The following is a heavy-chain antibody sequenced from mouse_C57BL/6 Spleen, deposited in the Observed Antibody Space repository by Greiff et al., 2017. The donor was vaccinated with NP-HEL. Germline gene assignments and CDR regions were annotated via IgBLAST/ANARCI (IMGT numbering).Heavy chain of an antibody. CDR1: GYTFTSYW. Sequence: VQLQQSGAELVMPGASVKLSCKASGYTFTSYWMHWVKQRPGQGLEWIGEIDPSDSYTNYNQKFKGKSTLTVDKSSSTAYMQLSSLTSEDSAVYYCARGVVGYAMDYWGQGTSVTVSS. CDR2: IDPSDSYT. J-gene: IGHJ4*01. V-gene: IGHV1-69*01. CDR3: ARGVVGYAMDY. D-gene: IGHD1-1*01.